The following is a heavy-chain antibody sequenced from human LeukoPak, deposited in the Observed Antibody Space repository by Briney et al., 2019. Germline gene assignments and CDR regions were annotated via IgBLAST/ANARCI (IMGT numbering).Heavy chain of an antibody. CDR1: GFTFSSYA. D-gene: IGHD3-16*01. CDR2: ISGSGDST. V-gene: IGHV3-23*01. Sequence: GGSLRLSCAASGFTFSSYAMSWVRQAPGKGLEWVSAISGSGDSTYYADSVKGRFSISRDNSKNTLYMQMNSLRAEDTAVYYCAKGPMITRYWGQGTLVTVSS. CDR3: AKGPMITRY. J-gene: IGHJ4*02.